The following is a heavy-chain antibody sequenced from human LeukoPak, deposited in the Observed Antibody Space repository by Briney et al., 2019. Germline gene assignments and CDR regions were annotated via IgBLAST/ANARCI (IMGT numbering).Heavy chain of an antibody. D-gene: IGHD2-15*01. V-gene: IGHV4-39*07. CDR1: GGSISSSSYY. J-gene: IGHJ4*02. CDR3: ARWEYCSGGSCSYFDY. CDR2: IYYSGST. Sequence: SETLSLTCTVSGGSISSSSYYWGWIRQPPGKGLEWIGSIYYSGSTYYNPSLKSRVTISVDTSKNQFSLKLSSVTAADTAVYYCARWEYCSGGSCSYFDYWGQGTLVTVSS.